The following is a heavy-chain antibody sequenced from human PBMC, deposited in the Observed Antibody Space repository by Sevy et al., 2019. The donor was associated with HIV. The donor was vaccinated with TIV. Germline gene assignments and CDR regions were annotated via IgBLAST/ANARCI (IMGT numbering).Heavy chain of an antibody. CDR3: ITDPAYRGYDEEVINYYFYGMDV. Sequence: GGSLRLSCTASGFTFSSAWMSWVRQAPGKGLEWVGRIKSEFDGGAIDYAAPVKGRFTISREDSKNTVYLQMNGLKTGDTAVYYCITDPAYRGYDEEVINYYFYGMDVWGQGTTVTVSS. D-gene: IGHD5-12*01. CDR1: GFTFSSAW. J-gene: IGHJ6*02. V-gene: IGHV3-15*01. CDR2: IKSEFDGGAI.